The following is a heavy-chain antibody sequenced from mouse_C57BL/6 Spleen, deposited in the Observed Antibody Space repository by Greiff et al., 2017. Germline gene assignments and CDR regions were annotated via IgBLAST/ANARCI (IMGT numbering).Heavy chain of an antibody. CDR1: GYSITSGYY. CDR3: ARELLLTFAY. V-gene: IGHV3-6*01. J-gene: IGHJ3*01. CDR2: ISYDGSY. Sequence: EVQLQESGPGLVKPSQSLSLTCSVTGYSITSGYYWNWIRQLPGNKLEWMGYISYDGSYYYNPSPKNRISITLNTYNNQLFLKLNSLTTKDTATYYCARELLLTFAYWGQGTLVTVSA. D-gene: IGHD1-1*01.